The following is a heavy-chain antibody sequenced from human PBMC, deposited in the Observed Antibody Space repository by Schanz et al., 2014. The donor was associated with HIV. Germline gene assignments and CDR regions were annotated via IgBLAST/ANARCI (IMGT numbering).Heavy chain of an antibody. CDR3: ARVKPYSSGWYGGYFQH. CDR2: IIPLFGTT. Sequence: QLVQSGAEVKKPGSSVKVSCKPSGGTFRSFAISWVRQAPGQGLEWMGGIIPLFGTTNYAQKFQGRVTITADESTSTAYMELSSLTSEDTAVYFCARVKPYSSGWYGGYFQHWGQGTLITVS. J-gene: IGHJ1*01. D-gene: IGHD6-19*01. V-gene: IGHV1-69*01. CDR1: GGTFRSFA.